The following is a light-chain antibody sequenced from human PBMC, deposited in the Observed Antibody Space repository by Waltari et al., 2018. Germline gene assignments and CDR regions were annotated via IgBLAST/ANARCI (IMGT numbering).Light chain of an antibody. V-gene: IGLV2-11*01. Sequence: ALTQPPSVSGSPGQSVTISCTGASSDIGDYDFVSWFQQHPDKATKLMIYDVNKRPSGVSDRSSGSKSCYTASLTISGLQPEDEADYYCSSYSATNTFGLFGGGTRLTVL. CDR1: SSDIGDYDF. CDR3: SSYSATNTFGL. J-gene: IGLJ2*01. CDR2: DVN.